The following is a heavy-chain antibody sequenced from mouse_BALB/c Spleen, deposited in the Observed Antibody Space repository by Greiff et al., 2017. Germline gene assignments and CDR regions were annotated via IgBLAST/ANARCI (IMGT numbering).Heavy chain of an antibody. CDR3: TRRLGPYFDY. CDR2: INPSNGGT. J-gene: IGHJ2*01. Sequence: QVQLQQSGAELVKPGASVKLSCKASGYTFTSYYMYWVKQRPGQGLEWIREINPSNGGTNFNEKFKSKATLTVDKSSSTAYMQLSSLTSEDSAVYYCTRRLGPYFDYWGQGTTLTVSS. D-gene: IGHD4-1*01. V-gene: IGHV1S81*02. CDR1: GYTFTSYY.